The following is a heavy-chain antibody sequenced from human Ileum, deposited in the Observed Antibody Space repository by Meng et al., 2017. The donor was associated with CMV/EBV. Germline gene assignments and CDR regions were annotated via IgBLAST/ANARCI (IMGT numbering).Heavy chain of an antibody. CDR3: ARRSSGLFDY. D-gene: IGHD6-13*01. Sequence: QVRLQESGPGLVKPSPTLSLTCTVSGGSISSGDYYWTWIRQPPGKGLEWIGYIYYSGTTYYNPSLKSRVSISVDTSRNQFSLQLSSVTAADTAVYYCARRSSGLFDYWGQGILVTVSS. CDR1: GGSISSGDYY. J-gene: IGHJ4*02. CDR2: IYYSGTT. V-gene: IGHV4-30-4*08.